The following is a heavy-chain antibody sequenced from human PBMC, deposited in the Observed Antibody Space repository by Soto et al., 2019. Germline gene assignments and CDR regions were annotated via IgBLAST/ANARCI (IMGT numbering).Heavy chain of an antibody. J-gene: IGHJ6*03. CDR1: GGSISSYY. CDR3: ARQPYYYYMDV. Sequence: PSETLSLTCTVSGGSISSYYWSWIRQPPGKGLEWIGYIYYSGSTNYNPSLKSRVTISVDTSKNQFSLKLSSVTAADTAVYYCARQPYYYYMDVWGKGTTVTVSS. V-gene: IGHV4-59*01. CDR2: IYYSGST.